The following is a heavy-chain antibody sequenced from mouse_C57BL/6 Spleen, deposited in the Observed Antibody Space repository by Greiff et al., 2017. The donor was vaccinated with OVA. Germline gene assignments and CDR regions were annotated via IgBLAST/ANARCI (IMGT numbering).Heavy chain of an antibody. J-gene: IGHJ1*03. CDR3: AREDYYGSSYDWYGDV. V-gene: IGHV8-12*01. CDR2: IYWDDDK. D-gene: IGHD1-1*01. Sequence: QVTLKESGPGILQSSQTLSLTCSFSGFSLSTSGMGVSWIRQPSGKGLEWLAHIYWDDDKRYNPSLKSRLTISKDTSRNQVFLKITSVDTADTATYDCAREDYYGSSYDWYGDVWGTGTTVTVSS. CDR1: GFSLSTSGMG.